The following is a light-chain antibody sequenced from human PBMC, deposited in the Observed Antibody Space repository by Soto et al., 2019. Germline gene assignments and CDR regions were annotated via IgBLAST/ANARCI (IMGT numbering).Light chain of an antibody. J-gene: IGKJ3*01. V-gene: IGKV1-33*01. CDR3: QQYANLPPLT. Sequence: DIQMTQSPSSLSASVGDRVTITCQASQDISNYLNWYQQKPGKAPKLLIYDASNLETGVPSRFSGSGSGTYFTFTISSLQPEDIATYYCQQYANLPPLTFGPGTKVDIK. CDR2: DAS. CDR1: QDISNY.